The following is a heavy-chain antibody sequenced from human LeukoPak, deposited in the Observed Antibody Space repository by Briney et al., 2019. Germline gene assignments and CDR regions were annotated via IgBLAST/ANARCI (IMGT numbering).Heavy chain of an antibody. D-gene: IGHD2-2*01. Sequence: GGSLRLSCAASGFPFSTYWMSWVRQAPGKGLEWVANIRQDGSDKYYVDSVKGRFTISRDNAKNSLYLQMNSLRAEDTAVYYCARDGGSAMPFDYWGQGTLVTVSS. CDR1: GFPFSTYW. CDR3: ARDGGSAMPFDY. V-gene: IGHV3-7*01. CDR2: IRQDGSDK. J-gene: IGHJ4*02.